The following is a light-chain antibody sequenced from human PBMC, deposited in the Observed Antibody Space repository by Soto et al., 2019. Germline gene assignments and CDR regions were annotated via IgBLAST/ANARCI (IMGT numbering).Light chain of an antibody. CDR3: AAWDDTLSGLAV. J-gene: IGLJ2*01. Sequence: SVLTQPPSASGTPGQSVTISCSGSSSNIGSNYVYWYQQLPGRAPKLLIYSNNQRPSGVPDRVSAAKSGTSASLAIRGLRSEDEAYYYCAAWDDTLSGLAVFGGGTKVTVL. CDR1: SSNIGSNY. CDR2: SNN. V-gene: IGLV1-47*02.